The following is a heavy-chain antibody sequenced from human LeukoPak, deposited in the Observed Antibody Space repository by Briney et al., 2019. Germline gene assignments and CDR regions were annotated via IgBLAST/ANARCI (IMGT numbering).Heavy chain of an antibody. CDR2: ISGSGGST. CDR3: APRPTVTIDY. J-gene: IGHJ4*02. Sequence: GSLRLSCAASGFTFSSYAMTWVRQAPGKGLEWVSSISGSGGSTNYADSVKGRFTISRDNSQNTLYLQMNSLRAGDTAVYYCAPRPTVTIDYWGQGTLVTVSS. D-gene: IGHD4-17*01. CDR1: GFTFSSYA. V-gene: IGHV3-23*01.